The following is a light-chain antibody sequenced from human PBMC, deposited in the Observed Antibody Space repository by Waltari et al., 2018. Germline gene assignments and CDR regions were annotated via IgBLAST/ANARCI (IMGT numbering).Light chain of an antibody. Sequence: QSALTQPASVSGSPGQSITISCTGTSSDVGNYQRVSWYQQHPGKAPNLMIYAVSKRPSGVSDRFSGSKSGDMASLTISGLQPEDEAEYFCSSYAGSSKGVFGGGTKVTVL. CDR2: AVS. CDR3: SSYAGSSKGV. CDR1: SSDVGNYQR. V-gene: IGLV2-23*02. J-gene: IGLJ2*01.